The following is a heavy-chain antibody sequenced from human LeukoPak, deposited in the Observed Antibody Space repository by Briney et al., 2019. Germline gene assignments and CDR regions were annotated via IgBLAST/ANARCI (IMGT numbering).Heavy chain of an antibody. J-gene: IGHJ4*02. V-gene: IGHV7-4-1*02. D-gene: IGHD3-22*01. CDR1: GYTFTSYA. CDR3: ARVGSSGYYQEIDY. CDR2: INTNTGNP. Sequence: ASVKVSCKASGYTFTSYAMNWVRQAPGQGLEWMGWINTNTGNPTCAQGFTGRFVFSLDTSVSTAYLQISSLKAEDTAVYYCARVGSSGYYQEIDYWGQGTLVTVSS.